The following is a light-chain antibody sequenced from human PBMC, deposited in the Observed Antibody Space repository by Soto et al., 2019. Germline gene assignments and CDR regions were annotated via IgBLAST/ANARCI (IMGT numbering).Light chain of an antibody. V-gene: IGLV1-47*01. J-gene: IGLJ2*01. CDR1: SSNIGSNY. CDR2: RNN. CDR3: AAWDDSLSGQVV. Sequence: QSVLTQPPSASGTPGQRVTISCSGSSSNIGSNYVYWYQQLPGTAPKLLIYRNNQRPSGVPDRFSGSKSGISASLAISGLRSEDEADYYCAAWDDSLSGQVVFGGGTKVTVL.